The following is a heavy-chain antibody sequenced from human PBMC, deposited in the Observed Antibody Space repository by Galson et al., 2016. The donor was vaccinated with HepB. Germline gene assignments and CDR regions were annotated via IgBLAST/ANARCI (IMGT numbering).Heavy chain of an antibody. D-gene: IGHD2/OR15-2a*01. Sequence: SLRLSCAASGFTFTSYAISWVRQAPGKGLEWVSSISGRGDITYYADSVKGRFTISRDNSKNTLYLQMNNLGAEDTAIYDCARRSSYGPFDYWGQGTLVTVSS. J-gene: IGHJ4*02. CDR3: ARRSSYGPFDY. CDR1: GFTFTSYA. CDR2: ISGRGDIT. V-gene: IGHV3-23*01.